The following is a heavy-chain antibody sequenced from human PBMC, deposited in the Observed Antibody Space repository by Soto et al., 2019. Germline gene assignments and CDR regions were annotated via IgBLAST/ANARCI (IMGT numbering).Heavy chain of an antibody. CDR3: ATGGYCSSTSCYNFFDY. CDR1: GYSFTSYR. V-gene: IGHV5-51*01. CDR2: IYPGDSDT. D-gene: IGHD2-2*02. J-gene: IGHJ4*02. Sequence: GESLKISCKGSGYSFTSYRIGWVRQMPGKGLEWMGIIYPGDSDTRYSPSFQGQVTISADKSISTAYLQWSSLKASDTAMYYCATGGYCSSTSCYNFFDYWGQGTLVTVS.